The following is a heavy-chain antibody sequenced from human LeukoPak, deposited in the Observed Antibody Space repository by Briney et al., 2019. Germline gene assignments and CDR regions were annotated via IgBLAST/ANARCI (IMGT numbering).Heavy chain of an antibody. J-gene: IGHJ4*02. CDR1: EFNFGNYW. Sequence: SGGSLRLSCVVSEFNFGNYWMSWVRQTPGKGLEWVANIKQDGSDRYYVDSVKGRFIISRDNAKNSLYLQMNSLRDEDTAVYYCARDSAAHGGYWGQGTPVIVSS. CDR3: ARDSAAHGGY. CDR2: IKQDGSDR. V-gene: IGHV3-7*03. D-gene: IGHD6-25*01.